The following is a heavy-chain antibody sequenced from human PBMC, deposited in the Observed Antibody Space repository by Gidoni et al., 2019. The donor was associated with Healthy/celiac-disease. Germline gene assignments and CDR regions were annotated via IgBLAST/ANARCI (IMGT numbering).Heavy chain of an antibody. CDR3: ARGTIYDSSGYNY. V-gene: IGHV1-2*04. CDR2: INPNSGGT. CDR1: GYTFTGDY. D-gene: IGHD3-22*01. J-gene: IGHJ4*02. Sequence: QVQLMQSGAEVKKPGASGKVSCKASGYTFTGDYMHWVRQAPGQGLEWMGWINPNSGGTNYAQKFQGWVTMTRDTSISTAYMELSRPRSDDTAVYYCARGTIYDSSGYNYWGQGTLVTVSS.